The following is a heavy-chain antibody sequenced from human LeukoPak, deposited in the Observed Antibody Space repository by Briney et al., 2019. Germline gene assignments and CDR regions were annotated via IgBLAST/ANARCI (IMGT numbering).Heavy chain of an antibody. D-gene: IGHD5-24*01. Sequence: SETLSLTCAVCGGSFSGYYWSWIRQPPGKGLEWIGEINHSGSTNYNPSLKSRVTISVDTSKNQFSLKLSSVTAADTAVYYCARVRGPFDYWGQGTLVTVSS. J-gene: IGHJ4*02. CDR3: ARVRGPFDY. V-gene: IGHV4-34*01. CDR2: INHSGST. CDR1: GGSFSGYY.